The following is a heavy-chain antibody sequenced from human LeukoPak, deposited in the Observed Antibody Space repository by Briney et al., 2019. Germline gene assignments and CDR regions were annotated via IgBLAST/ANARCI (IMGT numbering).Heavy chain of an antibody. CDR1: GGSFSDYS. V-gene: IGHV1-69*08. D-gene: IGHD5-12*01. CDR3: VRSGYDYDWFDP. J-gene: IGHJ5*02. CDR2: IIAILDTA. Sequence: SVKVSCKASGGSFSDYSISWVRQAPGQGLEWMGRIIAILDTAHYAQKLQGRFTITADKSTTTVYMELSSLRSDDTAVYYCVRSGYDYDWFDPWGQGTLVTVSS.